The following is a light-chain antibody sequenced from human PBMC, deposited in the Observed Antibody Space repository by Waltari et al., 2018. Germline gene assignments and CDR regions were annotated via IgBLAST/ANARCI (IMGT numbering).Light chain of an antibody. CDR3: HVWHPDVDPGV. Sequence: SYVVTQPPSVSVAPGETASITCWGDNIGTYIVPWYQQKAGQAPVLAIFYDSDRPSGIPERFSGSNSGNTATLTISRVEAGDEASYYCHVWHPDVDPGVFGTGTEVTVL. V-gene: IGLV3-21*04. CDR2: YDS. CDR1: NIGTYI. J-gene: IGLJ1*01.